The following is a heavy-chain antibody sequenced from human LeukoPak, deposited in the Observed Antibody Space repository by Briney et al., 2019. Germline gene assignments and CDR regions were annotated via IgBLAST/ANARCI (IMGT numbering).Heavy chain of an antibody. CDR2: IIPIFGTA. V-gene: IGHV1-69*13. CDR3: ARAPGMVRGHPIDY. Sequence: SVKVSCKASGGTFRAYVISGVRQAPGQGLEGMGGIIPIFGTANYAQKFQGRVTITADESTSTAYMELSSLRSEDTAVYYCARAPGMVRGHPIDYWGQGTLVTVSS. D-gene: IGHD3-10*01. J-gene: IGHJ4*02. CDR1: GGTFRAYV.